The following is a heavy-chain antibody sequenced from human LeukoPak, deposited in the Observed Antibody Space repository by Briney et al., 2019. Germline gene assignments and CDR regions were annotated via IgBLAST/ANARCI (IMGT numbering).Heavy chain of an antibody. D-gene: IGHD4-17*01. CDR2: IYWDDDK. V-gene: IGHV2-5*02. CDR3: AHIFTVTTVFAFDV. CDR1: GFSLSTSAVG. J-gene: IGHJ3*01. Sequence: KESGPTLVKPTQTLTLTCTFSGFSLSTSAVGVGWIRQPPGKALEWLSPIYWDDDKRYSPSLRSRLTITKDASKNQVVLTMTNMNPVDTATYYCAHIFTVTTVFAFDVWGQGKMVTVSS.